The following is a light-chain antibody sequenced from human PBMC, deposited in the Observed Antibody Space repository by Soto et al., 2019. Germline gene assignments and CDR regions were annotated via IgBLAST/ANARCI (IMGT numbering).Light chain of an antibody. J-gene: IGKJ1*01. CDR1: QSVSNN. V-gene: IGKV3-15*01. Sequence: EIVLTQSPGTLSLSPGERATLSCMASQSVSNNYLAWYQQNPGQAPRLLIYDASTRATGIPARFSGSGSGTEFTLTISSLQSEDFAVYHCQQYNNWPKTFGQGTKVDI. CDR3: QQYNNWPKT. CDR2: DAS.